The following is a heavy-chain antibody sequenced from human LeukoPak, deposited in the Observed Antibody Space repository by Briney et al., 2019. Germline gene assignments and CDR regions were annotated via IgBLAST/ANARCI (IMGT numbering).Heavy chain of an antibody. Sequence: GGSLRLSCAASGFTFSSYGMHWVRQAPGKGLEWVAVIWYDGSNKYHADSVKGRFTISRDNSKNTLYLQMNSLRAEDTAVYYCARDKGGSGYYYYGMDVWGQGTTVTVSS. CDR3: ARDKGGSGYYYYGMDV. J-gene: IGHJ6*02. D-gene: IGHD3-10*01. V-gene: IGHV3-33*01. CDR2: IWYDGSNK. CDR1: GFTFSSYG.